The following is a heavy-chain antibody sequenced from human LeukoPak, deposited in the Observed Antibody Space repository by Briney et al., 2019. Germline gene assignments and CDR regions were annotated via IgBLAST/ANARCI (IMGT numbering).Heavy chain of an antibody. J-gene: IGHJ4*02. D-gene: IGHD5-18*01. CDR3: ARSVDTAMFNYFDY. CDR2: IIPIFGTA. V-gene: IGHV1-69*13. Sequence: SVKVSCKASGYTFTSYGISWVRQAPGQGLEWMGGIIPIFGTANYAQKFQGRVTITADESTSTAYMELSSLRSEDTAVYYCARSVDTAMFNYFDYWGQGTLVTVSS. CDR1: GYTFTSYG.